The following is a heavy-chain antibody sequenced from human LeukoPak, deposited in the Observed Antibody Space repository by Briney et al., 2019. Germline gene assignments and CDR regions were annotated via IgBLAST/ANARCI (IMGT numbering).Heavy chain of an antibody. CDR3: ARDSRKILRFLEWLQTRNWFDP. Sequence: AASVTVSCTASGYTFTSYYMHWVRQAPGQGLEWMGIINPSGGSTSYAQKFQGRVTMTRDTSTSTVYMELSSLRSEDTAVYYCARDSRKILRFLEWLQTRNWFDPWGQGTLVTVSS. V-gene: IGHV1-46*01. CDR2: INPSGGST. J-gene: IGHJ5*02. CDR1: GYTFTSYY. D-gene: IGHD3-3*01.